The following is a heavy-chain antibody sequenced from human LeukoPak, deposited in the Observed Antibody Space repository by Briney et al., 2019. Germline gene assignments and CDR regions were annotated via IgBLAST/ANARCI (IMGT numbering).Heavy chain of an antibody. Sequence: AGSLRLSCAASGFTLSSYAMSWVRQAPGKGLEWVSAISDTGNTYHADSVKGRFTISRDSSKNTLYLQMNSLIPEDTAVYYCARQYISGQWYFDYWGQGTLVTVSS. CDR3: ARQYISGQWYFDY. V-gene: IGHV3-23*01. D-gene: IGHD5-18*01. CDR1: GFTLSSYA. CDR2: ISDTGNT. J-gene: IGHJ4*02.